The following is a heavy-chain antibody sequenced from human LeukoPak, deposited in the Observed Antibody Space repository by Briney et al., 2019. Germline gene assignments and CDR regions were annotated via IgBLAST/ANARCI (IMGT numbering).Heavy chain of an antibody. D-gene: IGHD6-19*01. V-gene: IGHV4-59*01. CDR1: GGSISSYY. J-gene: IGHJ4*02. CDR3: ARDRNGWDSFDY. Sequence: SETLSPTCTVSGGSISSYYWSWIRQPPGKGLEWIGYIYYSGSTNYNPSLKSRVTISVDTSKNQFSLKLSSVTAADTAVYYCARDRNGWDSFDYWGQGTLVTVSS. CDR2: IYYSGST.